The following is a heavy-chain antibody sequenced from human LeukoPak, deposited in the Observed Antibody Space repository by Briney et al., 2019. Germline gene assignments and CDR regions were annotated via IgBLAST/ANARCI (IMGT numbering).Heavy chain of an antibody. V-gene: IGHV4-39*01. Sequence: SETLSHTCTVSGGSISSSSYYWGWIRQPPGKGLEWIGSIYYSGSTYYNPSLKSRVTISVDTSKNQFSLKLSSVTAADRAVYYCAALRSGTIFGVVIIPYFDYWGQGTLVTVSS. J-gene: IGHJ4*02. D-gene: IGHD3-3*01. CDR1: GGSISSSSYY. CDR2: IYYSGST. CDR3: AALRSGTIFGVVIIPYFDY.